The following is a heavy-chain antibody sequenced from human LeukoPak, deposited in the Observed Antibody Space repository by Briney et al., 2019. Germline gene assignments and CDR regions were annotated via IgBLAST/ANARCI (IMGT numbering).Heavy chain of an antibody. Sequence: SETLSLTCTVSGGSISRYYWSWIRQPPGKGLEWIGYIDNSGSTNYNPSLKSRVTISVDTSKNRFSLNLSSVTAEDTAVYYCARRNYYGSGVRAFDIWGQGTMVIVSP. CDR2: IDNSGST. CDR3: ARRNYYGSGVRAFDI. J-gene: IGHJ3*02. D-gene: IGHD3-10*01. V-gene: IGHV4-4*09. CDR1: GGSISRYY.